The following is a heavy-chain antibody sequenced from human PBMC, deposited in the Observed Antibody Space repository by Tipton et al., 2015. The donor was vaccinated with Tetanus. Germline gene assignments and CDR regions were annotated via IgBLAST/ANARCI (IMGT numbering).Heavy chain of an antibody. CDR2: ISGSGGST. D-gene: IGHD1/OR15-1a*01. CDR1: GFTFSSYA. CDR3: AKNNWYSSSPGSELDY. V-gene: IGHV3-23*01. J-gene: IGHJ4*02. Sequence: GSLRLSCAASGFTFSSYAMSWVRQAPGKGLEWVSAISGSGGSTYYADSVKGRFTISRDNSKNTLYLQTNTLRAEDTAVYYCAKNNWYSSSPGSELDYWGQGTLVTVSS.